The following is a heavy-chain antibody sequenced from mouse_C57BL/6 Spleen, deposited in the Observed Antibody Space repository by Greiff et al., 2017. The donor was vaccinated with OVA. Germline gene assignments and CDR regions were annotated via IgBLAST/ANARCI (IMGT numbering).Heavy chain of an antibody. Sequence: VQLQQSGPGLVQPSQSLSITCTVSGFSLTSYGVHWVRQSPGKGLVWLGVIWSGGSTDYNAAFISRLSISKDNSKSQVFIKMNSLQADDTAIYYCARNWDNYLFDVWGTGTTVTVSS. CDR3: ARNWDNYLFDV. J-gene: IGHJ1*03. CDR2: IWSGGST. CDR1: GFSLTSYG. D-gene: IGHD1-3*01. V-gene: IGHV2-2*01.